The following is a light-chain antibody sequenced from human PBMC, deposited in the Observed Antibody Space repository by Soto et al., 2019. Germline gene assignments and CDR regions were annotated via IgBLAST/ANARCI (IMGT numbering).Light chain of an antibody. V-gene: IGLV1-40*01. CDR3: QSYDSSLSGSVV. J-gene: IGLJ2*01. CDR2: GNS. CDR1: SSNIGAGYD. Sequence: QSVLTQPPSVSGAPGQRVTISCTGSSSNIGAGYDVHWYQQLPGTAPKLLIYGNSNRPSGVPDRFSGSKSGTSASLAITGLQAEDEPDYYRQSYDSSLSGSVVFGGGTKVTVL.